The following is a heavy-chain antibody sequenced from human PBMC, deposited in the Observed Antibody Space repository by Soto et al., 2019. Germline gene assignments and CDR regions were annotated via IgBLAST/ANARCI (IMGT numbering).Heavy chain of an antibody. CDR3: ARLGGYCSSTSRPLYYYDGMDV. J-gene: IGHJ6*02. D-gene: IGHD2-2*01. CDR1: GGTFSSYA. CDR2: IIPIFGTA. V-gene: IGHV1-69*01. Sequence: QVQLVQSGAEVKKPGSSVKVSCKASGGTFSSYAISWVRQAPGQGLEWMGGIIPIFGTANYGQKCQGRVTITADESTSTGYMELSSLRSADRAVYYCARLGGYCSSTSRPLYYYDGMDVWGRGTTVTVSS.